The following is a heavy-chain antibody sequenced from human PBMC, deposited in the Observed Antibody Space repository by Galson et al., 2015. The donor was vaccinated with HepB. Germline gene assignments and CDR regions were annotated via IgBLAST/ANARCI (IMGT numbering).Heavy chain of an antibody. D-gene: IGHD2-15*01. CDR2: IRYDGSNK. CDR3: AKDLSSRVSHLGMDV. J-gene: IGHJ6*02. Sequence: SLRLSCAASGFTFSSYGMHWVRQAPGKGLEWVALIRYDGSNKYYADSVKGRFTISRDNSKNTLYLQMNSLRAEDTAVYYCAKDLSSRVSHLGMDVWGQGTTVTVSS. V-gene: IGHV3-30*02. CDR1: GFTFSSYG.